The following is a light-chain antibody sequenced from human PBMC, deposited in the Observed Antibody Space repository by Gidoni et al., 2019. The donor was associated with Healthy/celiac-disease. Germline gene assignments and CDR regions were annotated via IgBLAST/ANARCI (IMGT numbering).Light chain of an antibody. Sequence: IQLTQSPSSLSASVGDRVTITCRASQGISSYLAWYQQKPGKAPTLLIYVASTLQSGVPSTFSGSGSGTDFTLTFSSLQPEDFATYYCQQLNSYGTFGGGTKVEIK. V-gene: IGKV1-9*01. CDR1: QGISSY. CDR3: QQLNSYGT. CDR2: VAS. J-gene: IGKJ4*01.